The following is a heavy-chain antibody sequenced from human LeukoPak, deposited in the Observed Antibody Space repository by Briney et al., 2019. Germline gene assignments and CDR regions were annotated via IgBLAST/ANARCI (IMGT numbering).Heavy chain of an antibody. CDR2: ITNDGSST. J-gene: IGHJ5*02. V-gene: IGHV3-74*01. D-gene: IGHD3-22*01. CDR3: ARGTHYYYDSSGYYFSADWFDP. Sequence: GGSLRLSCAASGLTFSSHWMHWVRQAPGKGLVWVSRITNDGSSTTYADSVKGRFTISRDNAKNSLYLQMNSLRDEDTAVYYCARGTHYYYDSSGYYFSADWFDPWGQGTLVTVSS. CDR1: GLTFSSHW.